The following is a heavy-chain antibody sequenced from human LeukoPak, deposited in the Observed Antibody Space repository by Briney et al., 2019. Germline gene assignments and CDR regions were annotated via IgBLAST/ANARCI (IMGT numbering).Heavy chain of an antibody. CDR2: IIPIFGTA. J-gene: IGHJ4*02. Sequence: SVKVSCKASGGTFTSYAISWVRQAPGQGLEWMGGIIPIFGTANYAQKFQGRVTITADESTSTAYMELSSLRSEDTAVYYCAGDIAAAGFFDYWGQGTLVTVSS. CDR3: AGDIAAAGFFDY. CDR1: GGTFTSYA. D-gene: IGHD6-13*01. V-gene: IGHV1-69*13.